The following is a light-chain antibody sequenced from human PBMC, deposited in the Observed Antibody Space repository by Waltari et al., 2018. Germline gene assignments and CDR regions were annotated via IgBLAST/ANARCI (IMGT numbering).Light chain of an antibody. CDR2: GAS. J-gene: IGKJ1*01. Sequence: CRARQSVGTYLAWYQQKPGQAPRLLIYGASNRATGIPDRFSGSGSGTDFSLTISRLEPEDFAVYYCQKYVNLPATFGQGTKVEIK. V-gene: IGKV3-20*01. CDR1: QSVGTY. CDR3: QKYVNLPAT.